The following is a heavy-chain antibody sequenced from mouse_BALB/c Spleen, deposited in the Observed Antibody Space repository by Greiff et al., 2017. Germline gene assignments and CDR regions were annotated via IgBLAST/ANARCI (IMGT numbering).Heavy chain of an antibody. D-gene: IGHD2-10*02. J-gene: IGHJ3*01. CDR1: GFTFSSYG. CDR2: ISSGGSYT. V-gene: IGHV5-6*01. CDR3: ARHGEYGNPAWFAY. Sequence: EVKLVESGGDLVKPGGSLKLSCAASGFTFSSYGMSWVRQTPDKRLEWVATISSGGSYTYYPDSVKGRFTISRDNAKNTLYLQMSSLKSEDTAMYYCARHGEYGNPAWFAYWGQGTLVTVSA.